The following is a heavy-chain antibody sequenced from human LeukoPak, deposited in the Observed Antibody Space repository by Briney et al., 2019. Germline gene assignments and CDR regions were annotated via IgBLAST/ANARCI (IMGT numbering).Heavy chain of an antibody. CDR1: GFTFSSYW. J-gene: IGHJ1*01. V-gene: IGHV3-74*01. Sequence: GGSLRLSCAASGFTFSSYWMHWVRQAPGKWLVWVSRIKSDGSTNYADSVKGRFTISRDNAKNTVSLPMNSLRAEDTGVYYCARAPSEIGGYYPEYFRHWGQGTLVTVSS. CDR3: ARAPSEIGGYYPEYFRH. D-gene: IGHD3-22*01. CDR2: IKSDGST.